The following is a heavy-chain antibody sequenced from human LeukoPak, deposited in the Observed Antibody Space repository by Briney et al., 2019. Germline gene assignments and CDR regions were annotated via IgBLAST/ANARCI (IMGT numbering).Heavy chain of an antibody. D-gene: IGHD6-13*01. Sequence: GGSLRLSCVTSGFTFSSYWMHWVRHAPGKGPVWVSRINSDGRSTDYADSVKGRFTISRDNAQNTLYLQMSSLRGEDTAVSYCARDQEQLGGGPLFDHWGQGTLVTVSS. J-gene: IGHJ5*02. V-gene: IGHV3-74*01. CDR1: GFTFSSYW. CDR2: INSDGRST. CDR3: ARDQEQLGGGPLFDH.